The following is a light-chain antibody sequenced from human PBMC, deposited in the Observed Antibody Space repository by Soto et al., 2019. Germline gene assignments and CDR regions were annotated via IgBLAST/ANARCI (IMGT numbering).Light chain of an antibody. J-gene: IGLJ1*01. CDR2: EVS. V-gene: IGLV2-14*01. CDR3: SSYTSSSTLYV. CDR1: SSDVGGYNY. Sequence: QSALTQPASVSGSPGQSITISCTGTSSDVGGYNYVSWYQQHPGKAPKLMIYEVSNRPSGVSNRFSGSKSGNTAPLTISGLQAEDEADYYCSSYTSSSTLYVFGPGTKVTVL.